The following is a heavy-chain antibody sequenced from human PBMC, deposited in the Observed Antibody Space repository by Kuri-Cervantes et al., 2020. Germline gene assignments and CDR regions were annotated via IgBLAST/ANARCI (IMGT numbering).Heavy chain of an antibody. J-gene: IGHJ4*02. V-gene: IGHV3-7*03. CDR1: GFTFSDYW. Sequence: LSLTCAASGFTFSDYWMTWVRQAPGKGLEWVANIKEDGSEKQYADSVKGRFTISRDNAKNSLSLQMDSLRAEDTALYYCAKDSHAARDSWGQGTLVTVSS. D-gene: IGHD6-6*01. CDR3: AKDSHAARDS. CDR2: IKEDGSEK.